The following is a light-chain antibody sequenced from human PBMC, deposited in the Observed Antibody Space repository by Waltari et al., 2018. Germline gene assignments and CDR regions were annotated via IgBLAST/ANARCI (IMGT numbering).Light chain of an antibody. Sequence: SALTQPASVSGSPGQSITISCTGTTSDVGGYNYVSWFQQHPGKAPKLMIYDVSNRLSGFSDPFAGTKSGTSASLTIPLLQADYEADYYCSAFTTSHTEVFGGGTKLTVL. CDR2: DVS. CDR3: SAFTTSHTEV. J-gene: IGLJ3*02. V-gene: IGLV2-14*01. CDR1: TSDVGGYNY.